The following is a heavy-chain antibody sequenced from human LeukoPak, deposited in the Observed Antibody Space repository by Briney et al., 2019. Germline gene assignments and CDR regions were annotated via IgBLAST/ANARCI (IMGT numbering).Heavy chain of an antibody. D-gene: IGHD1-14*01. CDR2: INHSGST. V-gene: IGHV4-34*01. Sequence: SETLSLTCAVYGVSFSGYYWSWIRQPPGKGLEWIGEINHSGSTNYNPSLKSRVTISVDTSKNQFSLKLSSVTAADTAVYYCARALRTKNDYWGQGTLVTVSS. CDR1: GVSFSGYY. CDR3: ARALRTKNDY. J-gene: IGHJ4*02.